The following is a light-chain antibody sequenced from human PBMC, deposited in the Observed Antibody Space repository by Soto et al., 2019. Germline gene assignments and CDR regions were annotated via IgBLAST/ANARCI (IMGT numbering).Light chain of an antibody. CDR1: QSVSSSY. CDR3: QLRRT. V-gene: IGKV3-20*01. Sequence: EIVLTQSPGTLSLSPGERATLSCRASQSVSSSYLAWYQQKPGQAPRLLIYGASSRATGIPDRFSGSGSGTDFTLTISRLELEYFAVYYSQLRRTFGQGTKVEIK. CDR2: GAS. J-gene: IGKJ1*01.